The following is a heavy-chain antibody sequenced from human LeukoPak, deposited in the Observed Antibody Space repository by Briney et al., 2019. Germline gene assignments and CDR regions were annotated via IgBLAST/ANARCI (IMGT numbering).Heavy chain of an antibody. J-gene: IGHJ4*02. D-gene: IGHD3-22*01. V-gene: IGHV1-2*06. CDR1: GYTFTGYY. Sequence: ASVKVSCKASGYTFTGYYMHWVRQAPGQGLEYMGRINPNSGGTNYAQKFQGRVTMTRDTSISTAYMELSRLRSDDTAMYYCARGDGGDSSGYNTIDYWGQGTLVTVSS. CDR2: INPNSGGT. CDR3: ARGDGGDSSGYNTIDY.